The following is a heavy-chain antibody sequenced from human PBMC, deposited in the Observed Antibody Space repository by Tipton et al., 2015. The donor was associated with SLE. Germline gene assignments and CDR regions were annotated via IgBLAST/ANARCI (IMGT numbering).Heavy chain of an antibody. D-gene: IGHD6-6*01. CDR1: GGSISSGGYS. Sequence: TLSLTCAVSGGSISSGGYSWSWIRQPPGKGLEWIGYIYSSGSTNYNPSLKSRVTISVDTSKNQFSLKLSSVTAADTAVYYCASSTGGPERGSSGWFDPWGQGTLVTVSS. V-gene: IGHV4-30-2*01. J-gene: IGHJ5*02. CDR3: ASSTGGPERGSSGWFDP. CDR2: IYSSGST.